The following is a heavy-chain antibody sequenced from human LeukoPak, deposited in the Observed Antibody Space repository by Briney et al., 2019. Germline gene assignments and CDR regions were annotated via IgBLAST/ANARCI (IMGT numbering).Heavy chain of an antibody. D-gene: IGHD5-18*01. CDR3: ARGATRAMVIGY. CDR2: INPNSSGT. Sequence: ASVKVSCKASGYTFTGCYMHWARQAPGQGLEWMGWINPNSSGTNYAQKFQGRVTMTRDTSISTAYMELSRLRSDDTAVYYCARGATRAMVIGYWGQGTLVSVSS. J-gene: IGHJ4*02. CDR1: GYTFTGCY. V-gene: IGHV1-2*02.